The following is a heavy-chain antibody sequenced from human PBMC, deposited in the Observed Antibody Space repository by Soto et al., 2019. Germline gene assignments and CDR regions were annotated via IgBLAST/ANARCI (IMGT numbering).Heavy chain of an antibody. CDR1: GFTFSSYD. Sequence: PGGSLILSCAASGFTFSSYDMHWVRQATGKGLEWVSAIGTAGDTYYPGSVKGRFTISRENAKNSLYLQMNSLRAGDTAVYHCARAWTTVTSMAGMDVWGQGTTVTVSS. J-gene: IGHJ6*02. V-gene: IGHV3-13*01. CDR2: IGTAGDT. D-gene: IGHD4-4*01. CDR3: ARAWTTVTSMAGMDV.